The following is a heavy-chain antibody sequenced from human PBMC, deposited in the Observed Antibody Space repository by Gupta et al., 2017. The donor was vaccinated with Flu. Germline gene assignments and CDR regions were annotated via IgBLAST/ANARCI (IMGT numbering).Heavy chain of an antibody. Sequence: EVQVLESGGDLVQPGGSLRLYCTVSGVPFNIFFTYAMTCVRQAPGRGLWWVSGISGNGVATYYGDSVKGRFTISRDNTKNMVSLQMNSLRAEDTGVYYWAKDRVGWAKEPSDYWGHGTLVIVSS. D-gene: IGHD1-26*01. CDR3: AKDRVGWAKEPSDY. J-gene: IGHJ4*01. V-gene: IGHV3-23*01. CDR1: GVPFNIFFTYA. CDR2: ISGNGVAT.